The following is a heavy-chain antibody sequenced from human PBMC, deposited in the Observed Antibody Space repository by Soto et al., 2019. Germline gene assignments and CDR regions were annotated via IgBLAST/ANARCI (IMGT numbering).Heavy chain of an antibody. V-gene: IGHV4-59*01. Sequence: QVQLQESGPGLVKPSETLSLTCTVSGGSISSYYWSWIRQPPGKGLEWIGYVYYSGSTSYNPSLQSRVTISVDTYKHQFSLELSSVAAADTAVYYCAREWGGSYFDYWGQGTLVTVSS. D-gene: IGHD3-16*01. J-gene: IGHJ4*02. CDR1: GGSISSYY. CDR3: AREWGGSYFDY. CDR2: VYYSGST.